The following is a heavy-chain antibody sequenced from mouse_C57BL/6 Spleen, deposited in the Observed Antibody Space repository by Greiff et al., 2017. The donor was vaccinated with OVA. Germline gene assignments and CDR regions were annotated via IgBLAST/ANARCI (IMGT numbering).Heavy chain of an antibody. CDR1: GYSITSGYY. D-gene: IGHD2-1*01. J-gene: IGHJ3*01. CDR2: ISYDGSN. CDR3: ARGEGNYEAY. Sequence: EVKLMESGPGLVKPSQSLSLTCSVTGYSITSGYYWNWIRQSPGNKLEWMGYISYDGSNNYNPSLKNRISITRDTSKNQFFLKLNSVTTEDTATYYCARGEGNYEAYWGQGTLVTVSA. V-gene: IGHV3-6*01.